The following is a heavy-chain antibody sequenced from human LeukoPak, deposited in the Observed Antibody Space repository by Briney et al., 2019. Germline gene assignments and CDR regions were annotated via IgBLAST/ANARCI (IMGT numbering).Heavy chain of an antibody. J-gene: IGHJ4*02. CDR3: ARGADIVVVPAAIPPGY. D-gene: IGHD2-2*02. CDR1: GYTFTSYG. CDR2: INPNSGGT. Sequence: GASVKVSCKASGYTFTSYGISWVRQAPGQGLEWMGWINPNSGGTNYAQKFQGRVTMTRDTSISTAYMELSRLRSDDTAVYYCARGADIVVVPAAIPPGYWGQGTLVTVSS. V-gene: IGHV1-2*02.